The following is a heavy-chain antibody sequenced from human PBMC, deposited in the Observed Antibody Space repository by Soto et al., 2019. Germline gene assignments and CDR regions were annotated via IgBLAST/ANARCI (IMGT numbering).Heavy chain of an antibody. CDR1: GGTFSSFA. CDR3: ARDRVMRGQSYYYGMDV. J-gene: IGHJ6*02. CDR2: IIPTFATP. V-gene: IGHV1-69*12. D-gene: IGHD2-21*01. Sequence: QVLLVQSGAEVKKPGSSVKVSCKTSGGTFSSFAISWVRLAPGQGLEWTGVIIPTFATPTYALKFQGRISITADESTRTAYMELSSLRSEDTAVYYCARDRVMRGQSYYYGMDVWGQGTTVTVSS.